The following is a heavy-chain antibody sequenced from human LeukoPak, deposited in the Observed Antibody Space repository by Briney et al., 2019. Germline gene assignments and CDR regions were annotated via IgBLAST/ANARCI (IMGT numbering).Heavy chain of an antibody. J-gene: IGHJ4*02. CDR3: AREYYDILTGYYRFDY. CDR1: GGSISGYY. CDR2: IYYSGST. Sequence: PSETLSLTCTVCGGSISGYYWSGVRQPRGKGLEGIGYIYYSGSTNYNPSLTSRVTISVDTSKNQFSLKLSSVTAADTAVYYCAREYYDILTGYYRFDYWGQGTLVTVSS. D-gene: IGHD3-9*01. V-gene: IGHV4-59*01.